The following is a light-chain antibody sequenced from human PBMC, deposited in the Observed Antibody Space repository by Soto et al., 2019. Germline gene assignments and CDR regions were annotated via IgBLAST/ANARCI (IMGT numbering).Light chain of an antibody. CDR3: QQRSDWFT. V-gene: IGKV3-11*01. J-gene: IGKJ5*01. Sequence: EIVLTQSPGTLYLSPGERATLSCRASQSVSTYLAWYEQKPGQAPRILIYDASNRATGIPARFSGSGSGTDFTLTISSLEPEDFGLYYCQQRSDWFTFGQGTRLEIK. CDR2: DAS. CDR1: QSVSTY.